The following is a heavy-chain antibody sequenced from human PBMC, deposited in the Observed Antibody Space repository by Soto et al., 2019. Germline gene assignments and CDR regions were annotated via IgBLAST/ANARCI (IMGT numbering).Heavy chain of an antibody. J-gene: IGHJ4*01. D-gene: IGHD5-18*01. CDR1: GGSFSGYN. Sequence: SETLSLTCAVYGGSFSGYNWSRIRQPPGKGLEWIGEINHSGSTNYNPSLKSRVTISVDTSKNQFSLKLSSVTAADTAVYYCARGPLRGYSLWRNYFVSWGHGTLVTRYS. V-gene: IGHV4-34*01. CDR3: ARGPLRGYSLWRNYFVS. CDR2: INHSGST.